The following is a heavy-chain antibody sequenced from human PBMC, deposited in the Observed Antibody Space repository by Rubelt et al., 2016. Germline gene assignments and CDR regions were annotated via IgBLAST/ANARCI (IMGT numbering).Heavy chain of an antibody. Sequence: QEWGAGLLKPSETLSLTCAVYGGSFSGYYWSWIRQPPGKGLEWIGEINHSGSTNYNPSLKSRVTISVDTSKNQFSLKLSSVTAADTAVYYCARSVIIAVAGTFDIWGQGTMVTVSS. V-gene: IGHV4-34*01. CDR2: INHSGST. CDR1: GGSFSGYY. J-gene: IGHJ3*02. D-gene: IGHD6-19*01. CDR3: ARSVIIAVAGTFDI.